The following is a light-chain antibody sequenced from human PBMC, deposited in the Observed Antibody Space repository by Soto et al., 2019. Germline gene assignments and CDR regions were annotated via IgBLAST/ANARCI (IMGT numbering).Light chain of an antibody. Sequence: ESVLKQSPGTLSLSPGERATLSCRASQSISSSYLAWYQQKPGQAPRLRIYGASSRATGIPDRFSGSGSGTDFTLTISRLEPEDFAVYYCQQYGSSPLLTFGGGTKVEIK. CDR2: GAS. CDR3: QQYGSSPLLT. V-gene: IGKV3-20*01. J-gene: IGKJ4*01. CDR1: QSISSSY.